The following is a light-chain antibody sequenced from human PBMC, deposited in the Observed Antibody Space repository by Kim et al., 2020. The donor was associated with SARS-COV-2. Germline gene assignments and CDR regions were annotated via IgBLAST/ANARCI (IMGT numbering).Light chain of an antibody. Sequence: ASVGARVTITCRASQDIGSYLAWYQYKAGKAPKLLVYAASALQSGDPSRFSGSGSGTDFSLSISSLQTEDVATYFCQEYKSARWTFVQGTKVDIK. CDR3: QEYKSARWT. V-gene: IGKV1-27*01. CDR1: QDIGSY. CDR2: AAS. J-gene: IGKJ1*01.